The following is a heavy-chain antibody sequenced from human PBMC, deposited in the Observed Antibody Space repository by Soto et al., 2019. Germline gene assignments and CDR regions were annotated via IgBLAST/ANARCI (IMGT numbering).Heavy chain of an antibody. CDR1: GGSFSGYY. J-gene: IGHJ4*02. D-gene: IGHD3-10*01. Sequence: QVQLQQWGAGLLKPSETLSLTCAVYGGSFSGYYWSWIRQPPGKGLEWIGEINHSGSTNYNPALKRRVTISVDTSKNQFSLKLSSVTAADTAVYYCARAFGDFDYWGQGTLVTVSS. V-gene: IGHV4-34*01. CDR3: ARAFGDFDY. CDR2: INHSGST.